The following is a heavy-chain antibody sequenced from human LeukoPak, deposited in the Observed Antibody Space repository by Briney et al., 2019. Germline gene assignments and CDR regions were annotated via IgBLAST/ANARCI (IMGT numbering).Heavy chain of an antibody. V-gene: IGHV3-7*03. Sequence: GGSLRLSCTASGFTFSNFWMGWVRQAPGKGLEWVANIKQDETEKFYLGSVKGRFTISRDNAKNSLYLQMNSLRVEDTALYYCARVGGYDAFDIWGQGTMVTVSS. CDR1: GFTFSNFW. J-gene: IGHJ3*02. CDR2: IKQDETEK. CDR3: ARVGGYDAFDI. D-gene: IGHD2-15*01.